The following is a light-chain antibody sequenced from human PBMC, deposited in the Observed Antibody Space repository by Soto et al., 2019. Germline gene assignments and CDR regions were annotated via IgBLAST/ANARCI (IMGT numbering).Light chain of an antibody. CDR1: QTISSW. CDR3: QHYYRHSEA. V-gene: IGKV1-5*03. J-gene: IGKJ1*01. Sequence: DLRMKQGSSTLSGSVGDRVTITCRASQTISSWLAWYQQKPGKAPKLLIYKASTLKSGVPSRLSGCGVGTELTITICSLQPEDFAAYYFQHYYRHSEAFGQGTKVDIK. CDR2: KAS.